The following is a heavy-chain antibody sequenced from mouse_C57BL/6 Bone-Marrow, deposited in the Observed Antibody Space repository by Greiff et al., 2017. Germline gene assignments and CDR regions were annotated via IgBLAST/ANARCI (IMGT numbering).Heavy chain of an antibody. J-gene: IGHJ2*01. Sequence: QVQLQQSGAELVKPGASVKMSCKASGYTFTSYWITWVKQRPGQGLEWIGDICPGSGGTNYNEKFKSKATLTVDTSSSTAYMQLSSLTSEDSAVYYCARRDYYGSSYLGYYFDYWGQGTTLTVSS. V-gene: IGHV1-55*01. CDR3: ARRDYYGSSYLGYYFDY. D-gene: IGHD1-1*01. CDR1: GYTFTSYW. CDR2: ICPGSGGT.